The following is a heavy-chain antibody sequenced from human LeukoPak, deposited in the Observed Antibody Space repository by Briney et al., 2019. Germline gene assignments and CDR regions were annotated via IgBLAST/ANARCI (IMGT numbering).Heavy chain of an antibody. V-gene: IGHV3-23*01. J-gene: IGHJ4*02. CDR2: IIGTAGNT. CDR1: GLTVSSYA. Sequence: GGSLRLSCGASGLTVSSYAMSWVRQAPGKGLEWVSTIIGTAGNTYYADSVKGRFTISRDDSKNTVYLQMNSLRAEDTAVYSCARYTSGTYYRGLDQWGQGTLVTVSS. CDR3: ARYTSGTYYRGLDQ. D-gene: IGHD3-10*01.